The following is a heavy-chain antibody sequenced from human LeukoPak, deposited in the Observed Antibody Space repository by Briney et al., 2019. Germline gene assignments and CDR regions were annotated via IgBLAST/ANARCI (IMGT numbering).Heavy chain of an antibody. V-gene: IGHV5-51*01. D-gene: IGHD5-24*01. CDR2: IHPGDSET. J-gene: IGHJ1*01. CDR1: GYPFTSHW. Sequence: HGESLKISCKGSGYPFTSHWIAWVRQVPGKGLEWMGIIHPGDSETKYSPSFQGQVTISADKSLSTAYLQWSSLKASDTAMFYCARRGRDGYNYDNWGQGTLVTVSS. CDR3: ARRGRDGYNYDN.